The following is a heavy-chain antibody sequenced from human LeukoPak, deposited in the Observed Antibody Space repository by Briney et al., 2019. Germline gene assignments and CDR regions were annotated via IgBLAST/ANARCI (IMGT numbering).Heavy chain of an antibody. V-gene: IGHV4-31*03. Sequence: SETLSLTFTVSGGSISSGGYYWSWIRQHPGKGLEWIGYIYYSGSTYYNPSLKSRVTISVDTSKNQFSLKLSSVTAADTAVYYCARGGRYCGGDCYDFDYWGQGTLVPVSS. CDR2: IYYSGST. D-gene: IGHD2-21*02. CDR3: ARGGRYCGGDCYDFDY. CDR1: GGSISSGGYY. J-gene: IGHJ4*02.